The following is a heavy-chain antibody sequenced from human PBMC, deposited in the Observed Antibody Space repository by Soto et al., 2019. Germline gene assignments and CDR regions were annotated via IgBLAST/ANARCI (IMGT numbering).Heavy chain of an antibody. D-gene: IGHD6-19*01. J-gene: IGHJ3*02. CDR1: GLTVTNKY. Sequence: VQLVESGGGLVQSGGSLRLSCAASGLTVTNKYMTWVRQALGKGLEWVSIINVADNTYYADSVKGRFTISRDKSKNTLYLQMNSLRAEDTAVYYCARGMSGGWPYVFDIWGRGTTVTVSS. CDR3: ARGMSGGWPYVFDI. CDR2: INVADNT. V-gene: IGHV3-66*01.